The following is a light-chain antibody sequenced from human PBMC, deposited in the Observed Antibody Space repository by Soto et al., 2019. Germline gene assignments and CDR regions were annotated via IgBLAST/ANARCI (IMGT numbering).Light chain of an antibody. CDR2: SND. Sequence: QSVLTQPPSASGTPGQRVTISCSGSSSNIGSNSVNWYQQLPGTAPKLLIYSNDRRPSVVPVRFSGSKSGSSASLAISGLQSEDEADYYCAAWDDSLNCYVFGTGTKLTVL. J-gene: IGLJ1*01. CDR3: AAWDDSLNCYV. V-gene: IGLV1-44*01. CDR1: SSNIGSNS.